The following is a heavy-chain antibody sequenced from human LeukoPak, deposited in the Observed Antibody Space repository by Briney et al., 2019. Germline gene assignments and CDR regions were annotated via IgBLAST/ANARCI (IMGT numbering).Heavy chain of an antibody. CDR1: GYRFSSYW. CDR2: IYPGDSDA. CDR3: ARRGGNCTNGVCYDTGGLDT. D-gene: IGHD2-8*01. J-gene: IGHJ4*02. V-gene: IGHV5-51*01. Sequence: GESLKISCKGSGYRFSSYWIGRVRQMPEKGLEWMAIIYPGDSDARYSPSFQGHVTISVDKSLSTVYLQWTSLKASDSAIYYCARRGGNCTNGVCYDTGGLDTWGQGILVTVSS.